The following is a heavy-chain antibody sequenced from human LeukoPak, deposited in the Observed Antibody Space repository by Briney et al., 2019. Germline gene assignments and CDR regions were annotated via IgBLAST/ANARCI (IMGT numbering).Heavy chain of an antibody. V-gene: IGHV4-34*01. CDR2: INHSGST. Sequence: SETLSLTCAVYGGSFSGYYWGWIRQPPGKGLEWIGEINHSGSTNYNPSLKSRVTISVDTSKNQFSLKLSSVTAADTAVYYCARVGEYSGYDSTFDYWGQGTLVPVSS. D-gene: IGHD5-12*01. CDR1: GGSFSGYY. CDR3: ARVGEYSGYDSTFDY. J-gene: IGHJ4*02.